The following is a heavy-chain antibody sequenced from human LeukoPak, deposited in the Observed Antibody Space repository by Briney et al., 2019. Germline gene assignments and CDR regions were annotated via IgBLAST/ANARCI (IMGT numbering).Heavy chain of an antibody. CDR3: ASPSIAARPDY. CDR2: IIPIFGTA. Sequence: GASVKLSCKASGYTFSNYNIHWLRQAPGQGLEWMGGIIPIFGTANYAQKFQGRVTITADKSTSTAYMELSSLRSEDTAVYYCASPSIAARPDYWGQGTLVTVSS. CDR1: GYTFSNYN. D-gene: IGHD6-6*01. J-gene: IGHJ4*02. V-gene: IGHV1-69*06.